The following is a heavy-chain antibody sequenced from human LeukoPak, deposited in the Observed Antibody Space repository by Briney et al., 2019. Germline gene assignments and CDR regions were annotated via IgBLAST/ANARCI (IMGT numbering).Heavy chain of an antibody. CDR1: GFTFDDYA. J-gene: IGHJ6*03. CDR2: ISWNSGSI. D-gene: IGHD3-10*01. V-gene: IGHV3-9*01. CDR3: AKDYGSGSYSNYYYMDV. Sequence: GGSLRLSCAASGFTFDDYAMHWVRHAPGKGLERVSGISWNSGSIGYADSVKGRFTISRDNAKNSLYLQMNSLRAEDTALYYCAKDYGSGSYSNYYYMDVWGKGTTVTISS.